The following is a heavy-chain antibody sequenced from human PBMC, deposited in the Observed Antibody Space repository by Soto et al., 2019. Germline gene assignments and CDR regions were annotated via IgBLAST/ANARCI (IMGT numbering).Heavy chain of an antibody. CDR2: IRSKAYGGTT. CDR1: GFTFGDYA. CDR3: TSGFGESPYYYYGMDV. J-gene: IGHJ6*02. V-gene: IGHV3-49*03. Sequence: PGGSLRLSCTASGFTFGDYAMSWFRQAPGKGLEWVGFIRSKAYGGTTEYAASVKGRFTISRDDSKSIAYLQMNSLKNEDTAVYYCTSGFGESPYYYYGMDVWGQGTTVTVSS. D-gene: IGHD3-10*01.